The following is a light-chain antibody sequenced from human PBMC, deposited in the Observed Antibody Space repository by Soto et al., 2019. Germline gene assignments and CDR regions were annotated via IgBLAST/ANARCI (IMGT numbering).Light chain of an antibody. J-gene: IGKJ1*01. CDR3: QQYTDRPRT. CDR2: GAS. V-gene: IGKV3D-15*01. Sequence: PGERVTLSCRASQSVSTSYLTWHQQKPGQAPRLLIYGASTRATSIPARFSGSVSGAEFTLTISGLQSEDFAVYFCQQYTDRPRTFGQGTKVDIK. CDR1: QSVSTSY.